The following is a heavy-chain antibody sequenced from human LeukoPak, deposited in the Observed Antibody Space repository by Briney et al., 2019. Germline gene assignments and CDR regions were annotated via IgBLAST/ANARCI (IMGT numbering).Heavy chain of an antibody. V-gene: IGHV4-39*01. D-gene: IGHD2-2*01. CDR2: IYYSGST. CDR3: ARQLGYCSSTSCYLY. J-gene: IGHJ4*02. Sequence: PSETLSLTCTVSGGSISSSSYYWGWIRQPPGKGLEWIGSIYYSGSTYYNPSLKSRVTISVDTSKNQFSLKLSSVTAADTAVYYCARQLGYCSSTSCYLYWGQGTLVTVSS. CDR1: GGSISSSSYY.